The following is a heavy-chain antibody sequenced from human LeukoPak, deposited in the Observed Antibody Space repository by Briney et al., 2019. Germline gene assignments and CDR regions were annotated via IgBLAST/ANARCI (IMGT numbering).Heavy chain of an antibody. D-gene: IGHD6-19*01. J-gene: IGHJ3*02. V-gene: IGHV4-61*02. Sequence: SETLSPTCTVSGGSISSGSYYWSWIRQPAGTGLEWIGRIYTSGSTNYNPSLKSRVTISVDTSKDQFSLKLSSVTAADTAVYYCARVPTIAVAVVEAFDIWGQGTMVTVSS. CDR3: ARVPTIAVAVVEAFDI. CDR2: IYTSGST. CDR1: GGSISSGSYY.